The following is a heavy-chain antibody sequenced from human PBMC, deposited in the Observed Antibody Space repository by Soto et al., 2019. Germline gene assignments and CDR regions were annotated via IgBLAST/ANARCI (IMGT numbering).Heavy chain of an antibody. Sequence: GGSLRLSCAASGFAFSSYAMSWVRQAPGKGLEWVSSISGSAGSTYYAGSVKGRFTISRDNSKNTLYLQMNSLRAEDTAIYYCARVQYYYDSSGCDYWGQGTLVTVSS. CDR3: ARVQYYYDSSGCDY. J-gene: IGHJ4*02. CDR2: ISGSAGST. CDR1: GFAFSSYA. V-gene: IGHV3-23*01. D-gene: IGHD3-22*01.